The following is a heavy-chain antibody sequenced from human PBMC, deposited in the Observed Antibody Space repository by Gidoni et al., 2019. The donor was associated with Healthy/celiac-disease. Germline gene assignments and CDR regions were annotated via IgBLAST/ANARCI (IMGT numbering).Heavy chain of an antibody. D-gene: IGHD5-18*01. CDR2: INHSGST. V-gene: IGHV4-34*01. Sequence: QVQLQQWGAGLLKPSETLSLTCAVYGGSFSGYYWSWIRQPPGKGLEWIGEINHSGSTNYNPSLKSRVTISVDTSKNQFSLKLSSVTAADTAVYYCARKWIQLWLSDYGMDVWGQGTTVTVSS. J-gene: IGHJ6*02. CDR3: ARKWIQLWLSDYGMDV. CDR1: GGSFSGYY.